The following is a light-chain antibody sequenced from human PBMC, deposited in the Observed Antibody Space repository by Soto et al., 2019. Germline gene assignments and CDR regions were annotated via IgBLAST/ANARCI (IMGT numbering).Light chain of an antibody. CDR3: QQYNSYPT. J-gene: IGKJ1*01. V-gene: IGKV1-5*03. CDR2: KAS. CDR1: QSISSW. Sequence: DRVTITCRASQSISSWLAWYQQKPGKAPKLLIYKASSLESGVPSRFSGSGSGTEFTLTISSLQPDDFATYYCQQYNSYPTFGQGTKV.